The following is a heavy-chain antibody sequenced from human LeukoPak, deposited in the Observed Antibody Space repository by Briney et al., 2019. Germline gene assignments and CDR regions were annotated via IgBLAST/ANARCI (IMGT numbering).Heavy chain of an antibody. Sequence: SVKVSCKASGFTFTSSSMQWVRQARGQRLEWIGWIAVGSGNTNYAQKFQGRVTITRDMSTSTAYMELSSLRSEDTALYYCAREYYDILTGPRNPYYYYGMDVWGQGTTVTVSS. D-gene: IGHD3-9*01. CDR1: GFTFTSSS. CDR2: IAVGSGNT. J-gene: IGHJ6*02. CDR3: AREYYDILTGPRNPYYYYGMDV. V-gene: IGHV1-58*02.